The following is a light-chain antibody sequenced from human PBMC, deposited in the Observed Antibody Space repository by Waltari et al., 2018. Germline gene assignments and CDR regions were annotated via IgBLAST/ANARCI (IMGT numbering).Light chain of an antibody. V-gene: IGKV1-39*01. CDR1: QSISTY. Sequence: DIQMTQSPSSLSASVGDRVTITCRASQSISTYVNWYQQKPGKVPKVLIYAASSLQSGVPSRFSGSGSGTDFTRTISSLQPEDFATYYCQQSYSTPFTFGPGTKVDIK. J-gene: IGKJ3*01. CDR3: QQSYSTPFT. CDR2: AAS.